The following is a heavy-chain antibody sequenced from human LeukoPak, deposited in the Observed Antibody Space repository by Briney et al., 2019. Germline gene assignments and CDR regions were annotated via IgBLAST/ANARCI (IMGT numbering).Heavy chain of an antibody. V-gene: IGHV1-46*01. CDR2: INPSGGRT. D-gene: IGHD6-13*01. CDR3: ARDNTAGGPFDY. Sequence: ASVKVSCKASGYTFTGYYMHWVRQPPGQGLEWMGIINPSGGRTNYAQKFQGRVTMIRDTSTSAVYMELSSLRSEDTAMYYCARDNTAGGPFDYWGQGTLVTVSS. J-gene: IGHJ4*02. CDR1: GYTFTGYY.